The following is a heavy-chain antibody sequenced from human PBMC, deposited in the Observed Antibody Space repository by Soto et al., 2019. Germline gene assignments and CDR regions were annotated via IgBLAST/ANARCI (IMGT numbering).Heavy chain of an antibody. J-gene: IGHJ4*02. CDR2: IYYGGST. CDR3: ARYSFGFAY. V-gene: IGHV4-30-2*01. Sequence: SETLSLTCSVSGGSISSGGFSWSWIRQPPGKGLEWIGYIYYGGSTYYNPSLKSRVTMSVDRSKNQFSLELGSVTAADTAVYYCARYSFGFAYWGRGTLVTVSS. CDR1: GGSISSGGFS. D-gene: IGHD5-18*01.